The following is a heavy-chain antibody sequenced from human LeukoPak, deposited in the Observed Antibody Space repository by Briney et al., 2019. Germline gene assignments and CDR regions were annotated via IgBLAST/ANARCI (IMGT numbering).Heavy chain of an antibody. CDR2: VYSSGST. Sequence: PSETLSLTCTVSGGSIISYYWSWIRQPPGKELEWIGYVYSSGSTNYNPSLRSRVTISVDTSKNQFSLKLSSVTAADTAVYYCARGPYYYGLNWGQGTLVTVSS. CDR3: ARGPYYYGLN. J-gene: IGHJ4*02. CDR1: GGSIISYY. V-gene: IGHV4-59*01. D-gene: IGHD3-10*01.